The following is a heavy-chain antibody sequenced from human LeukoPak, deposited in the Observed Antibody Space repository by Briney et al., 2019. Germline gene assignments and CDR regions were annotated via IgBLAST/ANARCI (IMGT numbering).Heavy chain of an antibody. V-gene: IGHV3-7*03. CDR1: EFTFGSYW. CDR2: INRDGSKN. Sequence: GGSLRLSCAASEFTFGSYWMTWVRQAPGKGLEWVANINRDGSKNHFVDSVKGRFTISRDNAKNFLYLQMNSLRAKDTAVYFCARDSSPYCGDDCYFDAFDLWGQGTMVTVSS. J-gene: IGHJ3*01. D-gene: IGHD2-21*02. CDR3: ARDSSPYCGDDCYFDAFDL.